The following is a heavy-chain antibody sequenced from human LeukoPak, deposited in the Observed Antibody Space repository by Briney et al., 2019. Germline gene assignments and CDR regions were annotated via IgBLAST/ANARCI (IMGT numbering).Heavy chain of an antibody. V-gene: IGHV3-13*01. CDR3: AREGYYYDSSGYWDAFDI. CDR2: VVTADDT. D-gene: IGHD3-22*01. CDR1: GFTFTTHD. J-gene: IGHJ3*02. Sequence: GDWLRLSCAASGFTFTTHDLHWVRQVPRKGLEWVSSVVTADDTYYAGSVQGRFTISRDNAKNSLYLQMNSLRAEDTAVYYCAREGYYYDSSGYWDAFDIWGQGTMVTVSS.